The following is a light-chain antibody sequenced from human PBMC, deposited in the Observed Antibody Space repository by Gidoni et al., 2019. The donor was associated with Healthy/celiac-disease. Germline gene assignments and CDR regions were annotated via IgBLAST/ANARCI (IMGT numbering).Light chain of an antibody. Sequence: QSGLTQPASVSGSPGHSITISCTGTSSDVGGYNYVSWYQQHPGKAPKLMIYDVTNRPSGVSHRFSGSKSGNTSSLTISGLHAEDEPDYYCSSYTSSSPWVFGGGTKLTVL. CDR3: SSYTSSSPWV. CDR2: DVT. V-gene: IGLV2-14*03. CDR1: SSDVGGYNY. J-gene: IGLJ3*02.